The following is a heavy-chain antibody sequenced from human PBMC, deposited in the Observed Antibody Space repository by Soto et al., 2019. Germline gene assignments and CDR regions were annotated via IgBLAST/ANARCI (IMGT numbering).Heavy chain of an antibody. D-gene: IGHD6-13*01. CDR1: GFTFSSYW. CDR2: IKQDGSEK. J-gene: IGHJ6*02. V-gene: IGHV3-7*03. CDR3: ASDIAAAGYYYYGMDV. Sequence: PGGSLRLACAASGFTFSSYWMSWVRHVPGKGLEWVAHIKQDGSEKYYVDSVKGRFTISRDNAKNSLYLQMNSLRAEDTAVYYCASDIAAAGYYYYGMDVWGQGTTVTSP.